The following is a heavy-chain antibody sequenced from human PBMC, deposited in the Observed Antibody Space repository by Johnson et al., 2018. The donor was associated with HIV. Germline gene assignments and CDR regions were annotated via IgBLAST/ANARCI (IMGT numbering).Heavy chain of an antibody. V-gene: IGHV3-20*04. CDR3: ARRWELHSNAFDI. J-gene: IGHJ3*02. CDR1: GFTFSSYG. Sequence: VQLVESGGGVVQPGRSPRLSCAASGFTFSSYGMHWVRQAPGKGLEWVSGINWNGGSTGYADSVKGRFTISRDNAKNSLYLQMNNLRAEDTALYYCARRWELHSNAFDIWGQGTMVTVSS. D-gene: IGHD1-26*01. CDR2: INWNGGST.